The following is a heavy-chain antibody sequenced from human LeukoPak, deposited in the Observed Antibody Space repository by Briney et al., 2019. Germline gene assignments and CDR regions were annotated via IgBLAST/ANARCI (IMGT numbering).Heavy chain of an antibody. CDR3: ARDRGYTSGKDY. D-gene: IGHD1-1*01. V-gene: IGHV3-53*01. CDR2: IYNGGNT. CDR1: GFSVSSNY. Sequence: GGSLRLSCVASGFSVSSNYMSWVRQAPGKGLEWVSVIYNGGNTYYADSVKGRFTISRDNSKNTLYLQMNSLRAEDTAVYYCARDRGYTSGKDYWGQGTLVTVSS. J-gene: IGHJ4*02.